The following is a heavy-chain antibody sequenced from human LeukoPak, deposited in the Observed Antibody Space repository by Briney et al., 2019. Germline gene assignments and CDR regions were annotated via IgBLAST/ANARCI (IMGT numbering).Heavy chain of an antibody. J-gene: IGHJ4*02. D-gene: IGHD4-17*01. Sequence: GGSLRLSCVVSGISLSNYAMTWVRQAPGKGLEWVAVISYDGSNKYYADSVKGRFTISRDNSKNTLYLQMNSLRAEDTAVYYCAKIRLAVTPYYFDYWGQGTLVTVSS. CDR2: ISYDGSNK. CDR3: AKIRLAVTPYYFDY. CDR1: GISLSNYA. V-gene: IGHV3-30*18.